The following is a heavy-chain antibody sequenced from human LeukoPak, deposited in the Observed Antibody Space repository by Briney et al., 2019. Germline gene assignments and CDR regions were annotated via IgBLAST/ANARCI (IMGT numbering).Heavy chain of an antibody. Sequence: PGGSLRLSCAASGFTFDDYAMHRVRQAPGKGLEWVSGISWNSGSIGYADSVKGRFTISRDNAKNSLYLQMNSLRAEDMALYYCAKESTSYCSGGSCYSGYMDVWGKGTTVTVSS. V-gene: IGHV3-9*03. D-gene: IGHD2-15*01. CDR2: ISWNSGSI. J-gene: IGHJ6*03. CDR1: GFTFDDYA. CDR3: AKESTSYCSGGSCYSGYMDV.